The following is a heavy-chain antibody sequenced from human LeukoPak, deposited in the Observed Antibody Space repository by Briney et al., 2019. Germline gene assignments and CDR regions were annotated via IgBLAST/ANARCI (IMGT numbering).Heavy chain of an antibody. Sequence: SETLSLTSAVYGGSFSGYYWSWIRQPPGKGLEWIGEINHSGSTNYNPSLKSRVTISVDTSKDQFSLKLSSVTAADTAVYYCARYQLGYDAFDIWGQGTMVTVSS. CDR1: GGSFSGYY. D-gene: IGHD1-1*01. CDR3: ARYQLGYDAFDI. CDR2: INHSGST. V-gene: IGHV4-34*01. J-gene: IGHJ3*02.